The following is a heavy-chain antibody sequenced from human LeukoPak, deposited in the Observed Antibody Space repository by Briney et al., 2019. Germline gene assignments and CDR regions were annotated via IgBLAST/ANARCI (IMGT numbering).Heavy chain of an antibody. J-gene: IGHJ4*02. D-gene: IGHD6-13*01. CDR3: ARDLLIAAAGSY. Sequence: GGSLRLSCAASGFTVSSNYMSWVRQAPGKGLEWVSVIYSGGSTYYADSVKGRFTISRDNSKNTLYLQMNSLRAEDTAVYYCARDLLIAAAGSYWGQGTLVTVSS. V-gene: IGHV3-66*01. CDR2: IYSGGST. CDR1: GFTVSSNY.